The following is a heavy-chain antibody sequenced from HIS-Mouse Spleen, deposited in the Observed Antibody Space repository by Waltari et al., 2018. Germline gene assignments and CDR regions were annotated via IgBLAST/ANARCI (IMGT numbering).Heavy chain of an antibody. D-gene: IGHD2-8*01. CDR1: GDSVSSTRAA. CDR3: ARGYCTNGVCYDY. V-gene: IGHV6-1*01. J-gene: IGHJ4*02. Sequence: QVQLQQSGPGLVKPSQTLSLTCAISGDSVSSTRAAWNLIRPSPSRGLEWLGRTYYRSKWYNDYAVSVKSRITITPDTSKNQFSLQLNSVTPEDTAVYYCARGYCTNGVCYDYWGQGTLVTVSS. CDR2: TYYRSKWYN.